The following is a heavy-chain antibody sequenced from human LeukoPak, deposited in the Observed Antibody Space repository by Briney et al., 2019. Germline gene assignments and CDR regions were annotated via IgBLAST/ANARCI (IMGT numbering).Heavy chain of an antibody. V-gene: IGHV3-23*01. CDR3: SKTSKLGPTEIDF. Sequence: GGSLRVSCAASGFIFSSYAMSWVRQAPGKGLEWVSAISTSGSSTDYADSVQGRFTISRDNSKRTLYLQMNSLRAEDTAIYYCSKTSKLGPTEIDFWGQGALVTVSS. CDR2: ISTSGSST. D-gene: IGHD1-26*01. CDR1: GFIFSSYA. J-gene: IGHJ4*02.